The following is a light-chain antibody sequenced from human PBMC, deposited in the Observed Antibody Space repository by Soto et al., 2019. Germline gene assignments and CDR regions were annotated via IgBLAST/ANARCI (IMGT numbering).Light chain of an antibody. CDR3: QQYSSSPAT. CDR1: QSVRSSH. Sequence: EIVLTQSPGTLSLSPGERATLSCRASQSVRSSHLAWYQHKPGQAPRLLIYGASSRATGIPDRFSGSGSGTDFTLTISRLEPEDFAVYSCQQYSSSPATFGQGTKVDIK. V-gene: IGKV3-20*01. J-gene: IGKJ1*01. CDR2: GAS.